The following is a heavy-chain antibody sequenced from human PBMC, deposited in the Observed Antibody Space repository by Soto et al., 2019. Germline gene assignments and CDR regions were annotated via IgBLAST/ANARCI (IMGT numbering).Heavy chain of an antibody. CDR2: IYYSGST. CDR3: ARTYGRNFDY. V-gene: IGHV4-59*01. CDR1: GCCNSSSY. J-gene: IGHJ4*02. Sequence: SETLSLTCALPGCCNSSSYSNWIRQPPGKGLEWIGYIYYSGSTNYNPSLKSRVTISVDTSKNQFSLKLSSVTAADTALYYCARTYGRNFDYWGQGTLVTISS. D-gene: IGHD3-10*01.